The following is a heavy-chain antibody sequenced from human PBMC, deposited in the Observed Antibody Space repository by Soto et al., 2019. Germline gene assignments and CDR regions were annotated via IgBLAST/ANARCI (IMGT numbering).Heavy chain of an antibody. V-gene: IGHV4-31*03. J-gene: IGHJ6*02. D-gene: IGHD6-6*01. CDR1: GGSISSGGYY. CDR2: IYYGGST. Sequence: SETLSLTCTVSGGSISSGGYYWSWIRQHPGKGLEWIGYIYYGGSTYYNPSLKSRATISGDTSKNQFSLKLSSVTAADTAVYYCARGVAARPGYYYGLDVWGQGTTVTVSS. CDR3: ARGVAARPGYYYGLDV.